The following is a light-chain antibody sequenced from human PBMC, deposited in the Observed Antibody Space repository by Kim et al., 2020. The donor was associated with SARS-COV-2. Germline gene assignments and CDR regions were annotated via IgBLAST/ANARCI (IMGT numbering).Light chain of an antibody. V-gene: IGKV3-11*01. Sequence: EIVLTQSPATLSLSPGERATLSCRASQSVSSYLAWYQQKPGQAPRLLIYDASNRASGIPARFSGSGSGTDFTLTISSLEPEDFAVYYCQQSSNWPRTFGRGTKVDIK. CDR2: DAS. J-gene: IGKJ1*01. CDR1: QSVSSY. CDR3: QQSSNWPRT.